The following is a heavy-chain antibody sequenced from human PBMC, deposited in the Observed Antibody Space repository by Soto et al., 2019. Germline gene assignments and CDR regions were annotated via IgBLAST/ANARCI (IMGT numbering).Heavy chain of an antibody. Sequence: PGESLKISCEASGFSFSSYAMIWVRQAPGKGLEWVSVISGSGGSSYVADSVKGRFTISRDNSKNMLYLEMSSLRAEDTAIYFCAKGSIEYSASIDYWGQGTLVTV. D-gene: IGHD4-4*01. V-gene: IGHV3-23*01. CDR2: ISGSGGSS. J-gene: IGHJ4*02. CDR3: AKGSIEYSASIDY. CDR1: GFSFSSYA.